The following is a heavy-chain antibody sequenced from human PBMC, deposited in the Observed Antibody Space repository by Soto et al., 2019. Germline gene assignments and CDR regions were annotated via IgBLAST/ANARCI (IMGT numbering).Heavy chain of an antibody. CDR1: GDVFSINMAT. J-gene: IGHJ3*02. CDR3: ARERGFISEDIDI. CDR2: TYYRSHWHN. Sequence: SHPLXRTCVISGDVFSINMATLNFIMQSPSRGLEWLGRTYYRSHWHNEYEESVKSRITINPDTSKNQLSLKLNSMSPEDTAVYYCARERGFISEDIDIWGRGTMVTV. D-gene: IGHD2-21*01. V-gene: IGHV6-1*01.